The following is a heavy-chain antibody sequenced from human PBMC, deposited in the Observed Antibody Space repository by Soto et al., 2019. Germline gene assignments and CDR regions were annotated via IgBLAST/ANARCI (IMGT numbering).Heavy chain of an antibody. V-gene: IGHV4-34*01. J-gene: IGHJ4*02. CDR2: IDHRGSA. Sequence: QVQLQQWGAGLLKPSETLSLACAVYGGSFSGYYWSWIRQPPGKGLEWIGEIDHRGSANYNPSLKSRVTISVDTSKNPFSLKLNSVAAADTAVYYCTRRGGGNFPYYFDYWGQGTLLTVSS. D-gene: IGHD2-21*01. CDR1: GGSFSGYY. CDR3: TRRGGGNFPYYFDY.